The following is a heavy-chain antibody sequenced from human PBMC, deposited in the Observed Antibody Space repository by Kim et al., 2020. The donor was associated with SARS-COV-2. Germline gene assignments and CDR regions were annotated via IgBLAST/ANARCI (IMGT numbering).Heavy chain of an antibody. Sequence: GNGKPKYSQKIQGKVTITRDTAASTAYMELSSLRSEDTAVYYCALTTVTTWGQGTLVTVSS. CDR2: GNGKP. CDR3: ALTTVTT. D-gene: IGHD4-17*01. V-gene: IGHV1-3*01. J-gene: IGHJ5*02.